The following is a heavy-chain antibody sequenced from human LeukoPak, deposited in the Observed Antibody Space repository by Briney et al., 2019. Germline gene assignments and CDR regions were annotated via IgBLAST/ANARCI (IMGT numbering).Heavy chain of an antibody. CDR3: AKVASTTRRHDAFDI. CDR1: GFTFTGHY. D-gene: IGHD1-1*01. CDR2: VTPSSGGT. J-gene: IGHJ3*02. Sequence: ASMKVSCKTSGFTFTGHYMHWLRQAPGQGLEWMGWVTPSSGGTIYAQKFQGRVTMTRDMSISTAYMELSRLRSDDTAVYYCAKVASTTRRHDAFDIWGQGTLVTVSS. V-gene: IGHV1-2*02.